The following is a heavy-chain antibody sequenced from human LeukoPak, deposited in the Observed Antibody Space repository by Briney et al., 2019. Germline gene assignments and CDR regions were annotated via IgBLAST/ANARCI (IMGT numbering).Heavy chain of an antibody. CDR2: ISYDGSNK. CDR1: GFAFSSYA. CDR3: ARERAVAGSFDY. Sequence: GGSLRLSCAASGFAFSSYAMHWVRQAPGKGLEWVAVISYDGSNKYYADSVKGRFTISRDNSKNTLYLQMNSLRAEDTAVYYCARERAVAGSFDYWGQGTLVTVSS. D-gene: IGHD6-19*01. V-gene: IGHV3-30-3*01. J-gene: IGHJ4*02.